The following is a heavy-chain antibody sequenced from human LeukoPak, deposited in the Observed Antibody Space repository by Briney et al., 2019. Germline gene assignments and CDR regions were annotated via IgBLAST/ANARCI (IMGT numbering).Heavy chain of an antibody. CDR2: INPNGGST. D-gene: IGHD2-2*01. V-gene: IGHV1-46*01. CDR1: GYTFTTYY. J-gene: IGHJ4*02. CDR3: ARGGEVCSSTSCYRGHEY. Sequence: ASVKVSCKASGYTFTTYYMHWVRQAPGQGLEWMGIINPNGGSTTYAQKFQGRVTMTRDTSISTAYMELSRLRPDDTAVYYCARGGEVCSSTSCYRGHEYWGQGTLVTVSS.